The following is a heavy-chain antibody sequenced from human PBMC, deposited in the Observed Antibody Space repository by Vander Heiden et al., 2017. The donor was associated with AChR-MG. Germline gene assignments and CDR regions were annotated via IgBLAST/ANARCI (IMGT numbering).Heavy chain of an antibody. CDR1: GYTFTSYG. D-gene: IGHD3-9*01. Sequence: QVQLVQSGAEVKKPGASVKVSCTASGYTFTSYGISWVRQAPGQGLEWMGWISAYNGNTDYAQKLQGRVTMTTDTSTSTAYMELRSLRSEDPAVYYCARGGHDIWTGYYGGVDYWGQGTLVTVSS. CDR3: ARGGHDIWTGYYGGVDY. V-gene: IGHV1-18*01. J-gene: IGHJ4*02. CDR2: ISAYNGNT.